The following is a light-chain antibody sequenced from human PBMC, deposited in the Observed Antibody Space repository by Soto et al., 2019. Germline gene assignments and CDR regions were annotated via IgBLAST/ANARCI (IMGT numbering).Light chain of an antibody. J-gene: IGKJ1*01. V-gene: IGKV1-5*01. CDR3: QQYNSYPWT. CDR1: QSISSF. Sequence: DIQMTQSPSTLSASVGDRVTITCRASQSISSFVAWYQQKPGKAPKLLIYDASSLESGVPSTFSGSGSGTEFTLTISSLQPDDFATYYCQQYNSYPWTFGQGTMADIK. CDR2: DAS.